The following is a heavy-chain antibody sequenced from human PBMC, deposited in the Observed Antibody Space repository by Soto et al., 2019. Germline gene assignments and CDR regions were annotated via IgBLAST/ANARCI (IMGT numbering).Heavy chain of an antibody. Sequence: TPGKGLEWIGSFYTSGSTSYNPSLKSRVTISVDTSKNQFSLKLSSVTAADTAVYFCARGGIYGWPTFLAFLRKGSSDL. D-gene: IGHD3-10*01. V-gene: IGHV4-38-2*02. CDR3: ARGGIYGWPTFLAFLRKGSSDL. J-gene: IGHJ2*01. CDR2: FYTSGST.